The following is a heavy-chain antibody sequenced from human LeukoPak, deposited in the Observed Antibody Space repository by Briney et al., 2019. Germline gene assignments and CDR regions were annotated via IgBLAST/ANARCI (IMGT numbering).Heavy chain of an antibody. Sequence: SETLSLTCAVYGGSFSGYYWSWIRQPPGKGLEWIGEINHSGSTNYNPSLKSRVTISVDTSKNQFSLKLSSVTAADTAVYYCARATSDRTFDYWGQGTLVTVSS. J-gene: IGHJ4*02. CDR2: INHSGST. D-gene: IGHD5-24*01. V-gene: IGHV4-34*01. CDR1: GGSFSGYY. CDR3: ARATSDRTFDY.